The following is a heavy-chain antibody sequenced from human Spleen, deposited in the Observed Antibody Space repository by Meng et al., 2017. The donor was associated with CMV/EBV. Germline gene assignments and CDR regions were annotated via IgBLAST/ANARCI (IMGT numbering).Heavy chain of an antibody. Sequence: GESLKISCVGSGFTFRTCGMHWVRQAPGKGLEWVTFIRYDGSDKFYADSMEGRFTISRDNARNSLYLQMNSLRVEDTAVYYCARDLWASSNLYWGQGTLVTVSS. V-gene: IGHV3-30*02. J-gene: IGHJ4*02. D-gene: IGHD2-21*01. CDR3: ARDLWASSNLY. CDR2: IRYDGSDK. CDR1: GFTFRTCG.